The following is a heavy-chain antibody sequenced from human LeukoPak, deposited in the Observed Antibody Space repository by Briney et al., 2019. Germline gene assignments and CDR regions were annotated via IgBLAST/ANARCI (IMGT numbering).Heavy chain of an antibody. V-gene: IGHV4-59*08. J-gene: IGHJ4*02. CDR1: GGCSGRYY. D-gene: IGHD4-11*01. CDR3: ARSGYSNYDY. Sequence: SQSRSLAGTRTGGCSGRYYWRWMRQHPGKGLEWIGYIYYSGSTNYNPSLKSRVTISVDTSKNQLSLKLSSVTAADTAVYYCARSGYSNYDYWGQGTLVTVSS. CDR2: IYYSGST.